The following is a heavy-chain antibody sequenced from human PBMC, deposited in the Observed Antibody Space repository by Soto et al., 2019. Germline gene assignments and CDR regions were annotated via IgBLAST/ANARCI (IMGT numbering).Heavy chain of an antibody. CDR1: GCTFSSYT. D-gene: IGHD1-26*01. V-gene: IGHV1-69*02. J-gene: IGHJ6*02. Sequence: QVQLVQSGAGVNKPGSSLKVACKASGCTFSSYTISWVRQAPGQGLEWMGRIIPILGIANYAQKFQGRVTITADKSTSTAYMELSSLRAEDTAVYYCPRLRDSDGMDGWGHLATVTVSS. CDR3: PRLRDSDGMDG. CDR2: IIPILGIA.